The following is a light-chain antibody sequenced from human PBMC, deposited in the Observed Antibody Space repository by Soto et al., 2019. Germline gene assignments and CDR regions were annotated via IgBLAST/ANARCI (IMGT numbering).Light chain of an antibody. CDR1: SSDVGAYNY. Sequence: QSALTQPRSVSGSPGQSVTISCTGTSSDVGAYNYVSWYQQHPGKGPKLMIYDVSKWASGVPDRFSGSKSGNTASLTISGLQAEDEADYYCSSHGGSNIYVVFGGGTKLT. V-gene: IGLV2-11*01. CDR3: SSHGGSNIYVV. CDR2: DVS. J-gene: IGLJ2*01.